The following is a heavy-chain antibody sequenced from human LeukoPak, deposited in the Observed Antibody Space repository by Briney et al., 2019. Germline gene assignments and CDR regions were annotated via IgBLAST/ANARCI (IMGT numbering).Heavy chain of an antibody. D-gene: IGHD2-2*01. Sequence: PSQTLSLTCTVSGGSISSGGYYWRWIRQHPGKGLEWIGYIYYSGSTYYNPALKSRVTISVDTPKNQYSLLLSSVTAADTAVYYCARAREYYTSPSCYNWFHPRGPGTLVTVSS. CDR1: GGSISSGGYY. CDR2: IYYSGST. J-gene: IGHJ5*02. CDR3: ARAREYYTSPSCYNWFHP. V-gene: IGHV4-31*03.